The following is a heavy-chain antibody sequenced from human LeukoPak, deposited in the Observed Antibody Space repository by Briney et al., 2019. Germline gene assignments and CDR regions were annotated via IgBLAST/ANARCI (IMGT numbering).Heavy chain of an antibody. J-gene: IGHJ2*01. CDR2: INWNGGST. CDR1: GFPFDDYG. Sequence: GGSLRLSCAASGFPFDDYGMSWVRQAPGKGLEWVSGINWNGGSTGYADSVKGRFTISRDNAKNSLYLQMNSLRAEDTALYYCARAGIVGLKNWYFDLWGRGTLVTVSS. V-gene: IGHV3-20*04. CDR3: ARAGIVGLKNWYFDL. D-gene: IGHD1-26*01.